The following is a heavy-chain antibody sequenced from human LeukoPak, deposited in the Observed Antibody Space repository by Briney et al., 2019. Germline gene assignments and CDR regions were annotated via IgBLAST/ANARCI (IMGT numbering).Heavy chain of an antibody. Sequence: GGSLRLSCAASGFTFSNYSMNWVRQAPGKGLEWVSSISSSSSYIYYADSVKGRFTISRDNAKNSLYLQMNSLRAEDTAVYYCARDMGYDFWSGYPFDYWGQGTLVTVSS. D-gene: IGHD3-3*01. CDR2: ISSSSSYI. CDR1: GFTFSNYS. J-gene: IGHJ4*02. V-gene: IGHV3-21*01. CDR3: ARDMGYDFWSGYPFDY.